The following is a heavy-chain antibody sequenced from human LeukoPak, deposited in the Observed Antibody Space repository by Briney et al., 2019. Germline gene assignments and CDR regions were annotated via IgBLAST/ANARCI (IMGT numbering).Heavy chain of an antibody. CDR2: ISGSGGST. CDR1: GFTFSDYY. V-gene: IGHV3-11*04. J-gene: IGHJ4*02. Sequence: GGSLRLSCAASGFTFSDYYMSWIRQAPGKGLEWVSAISGSGGSTYYADSVKGRFTISRDNAKNSLYLQMNSLRAEDTAVYYCARDRLYFDYWGQGILVTVSS. CDR3: ARDRLYFDY.